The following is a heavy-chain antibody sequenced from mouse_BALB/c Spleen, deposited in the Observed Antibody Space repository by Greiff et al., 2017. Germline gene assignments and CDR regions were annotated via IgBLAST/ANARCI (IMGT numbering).Heavy chain of an antibody. CDR1: GFSLTGYG. CDR2: IWGDGST. D-gene: IGHD1-2*01. Sequence: QVQLKESGPGLVAPSQSLSITCTVSGFSLTGYGVNWVRQPPGKGLEWLGMIWGDGSTDYNSALKSRLSISKDNSKSQVFLKMNSLQTDDTARYYCARVLRRGDFDYWGQGTTLTVSS. J-gene: IGHJ2*01. CDR3: ARVLRRGDFDY. V-gene: IGHV2-6-7*01.